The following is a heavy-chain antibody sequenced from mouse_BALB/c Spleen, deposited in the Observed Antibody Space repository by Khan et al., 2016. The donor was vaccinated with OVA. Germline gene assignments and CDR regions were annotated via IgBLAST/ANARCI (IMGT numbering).Heavy chain of an antibody. J-gene: IGHJ3*01. CDR2: IDPENGDT. CDR1: GFNIKDYY. CDR3: VRLGDGNYWFAY. Sequence: VQLQQSGAELVRPGALVKLSCKASGFNIKDYYMNWVKQRPEQGLEWIGWIDPENGDTIYDPKFQGKASITADTSSNTAYLHLRSLTSEDTAVDYCVRLGDGNYWFAYWGQGTLVTVSA. D-gene: IGHD2-1*01. V-gene: IGHV14-1*02.